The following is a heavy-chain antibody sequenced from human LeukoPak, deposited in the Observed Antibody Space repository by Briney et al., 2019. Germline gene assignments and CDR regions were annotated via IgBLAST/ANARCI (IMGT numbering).Heavy chain of an antibody. Sequence: GASVKVSCWASGYTFTDYYLHWVRQAPGQGLEWMGWINPNSGDTNFAQKFQGRVTMTRDTSINTAYMELSRLRSDDTAVYYCAREDLYNYPLDFWGQGTLVTVSS. V-gene: IGHV1-2*02. J-gene: IGHJ1*01. D-gene: IGHD5-24*01. CDR1: GYTFTDYY. CDR2: INPNSGDT. CDR3: AREDLYNYPLDF.